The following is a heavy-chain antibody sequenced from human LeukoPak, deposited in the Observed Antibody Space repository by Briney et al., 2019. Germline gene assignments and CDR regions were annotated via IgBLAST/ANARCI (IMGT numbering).Heavy chain of an antibody. CDR3: AKSKEAGYSSGWRYYFDY. J-gene: IGHJ4*02. Sequence: GGSLRLSCAASGFTFSSYAMSWVRQAPGKGLEWVSAISGSGGSTYYADSVKGRFTISRDNSKNTLYLQMNSLRAEDTAVYYCAKSKEAGYSSGWRYYFDYWGQGTLVTVSS. V-gene: IGHV3-23*01. D-gene: IGHD6-19*01. CDR1: GFTFSSYA. CDR2: ISGSGGST.